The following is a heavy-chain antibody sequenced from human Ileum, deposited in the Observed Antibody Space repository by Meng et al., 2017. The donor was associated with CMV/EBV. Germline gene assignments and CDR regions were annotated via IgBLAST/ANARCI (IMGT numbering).Heavy chain of an antibody. CDR1: GGSFSGYY. CDR2: INHSGST. V-gene: IGHV4-34*01. CDR3: ARRGRYSSSWYSGRGGHHDY. J-gene: IGHJ4*02. Sequence: SETLSLTCAVYGGSFSGYYWSWIRQPPGKGLEWIGEINHSGSTNCNPSLKSRVTISVDTSKNQFSLKLSSVTAADTAVYYCARRGRYSSSWYSGRGGHHDYWGQGTLVTVSS. D-gene: IGHD6-13*01.